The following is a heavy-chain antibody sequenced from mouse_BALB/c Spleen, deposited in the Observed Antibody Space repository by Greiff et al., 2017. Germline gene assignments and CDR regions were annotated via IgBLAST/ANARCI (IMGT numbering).Heavy chain of an antibody. CDR2: IDPANGNT. D-gene: IGHD4-1*01. CDR3: ARSMDWDWFAY. CDR1: GFNIKDTY. J-gene: IGHJ3*01. Sequence: VQLQQSGAELVKPGASVKLSCTASGFNIKDTYMHWVKQRPEQGLEWIGRIDPANGNTKYDPKFQGKATITADTSSNTAYLQLSSLTSEDTAVYYCARSMDWDWFAYWGQGTLVTVSA. V-gene: IGHV14-3*02.